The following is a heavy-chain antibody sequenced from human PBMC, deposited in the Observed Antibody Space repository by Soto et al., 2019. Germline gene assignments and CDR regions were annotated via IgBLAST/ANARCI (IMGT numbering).Heavy chain of an antibody. CDR1: GFTFSSYA. CDR3: AKVVRFLAWEDPWYFDY. CDR2: ISGNSGST. J-gene: IGHJ4*02. Sequence: PGGSLRLSCAASGFTFSSYAMSWVRQAPGKGLEWVSAISGNSGSTYYADSVKGRFTISRDNAKNSLYLQMNSLRAEDTALYYCAKVVRFLAWEDPWYFDYWGQGTLVTVSS. D-gene: IGHD3-3*01. V-gene: IGHV3-23*01.